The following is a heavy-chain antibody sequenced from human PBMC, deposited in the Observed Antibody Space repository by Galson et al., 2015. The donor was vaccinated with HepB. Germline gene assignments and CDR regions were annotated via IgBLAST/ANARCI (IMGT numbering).Heavy chain of an antibody. CDR2: ISYDGSNK. D-gene: IGHD1-26*01. V-gene: IGHV3-30*18. Sequence: SLRLSCAASGFTFSSYGMHWVRQAPGKGLEWVAVISYDGSNKYYADSVKGRFTISRDNSKNTLYLQMNSLRAEDTAVYYCAKDRIWGSYPRTNCGMDVWGQGTTVTVSS. CDR1: GFTFSSYG. J-gene: IGHJ6*02. CDR3: AKDRIWGSYPRTNCGMDV.